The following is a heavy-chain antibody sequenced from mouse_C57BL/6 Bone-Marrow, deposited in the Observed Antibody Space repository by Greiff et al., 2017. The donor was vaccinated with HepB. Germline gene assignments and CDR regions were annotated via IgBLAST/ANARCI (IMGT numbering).Heavy chain of an antibody. CDR3: ARHGNYVYYAMDY. CDR1: GFTFSSYG. CDR2: ISSGGSYT. J-gene: IGHJ4*01. Sequence: DVQLVESGGDLVKPGGSLKLSCAASGFTFSSYGMSWVRQTPDKRLEWVATISSGGSYTYYPDSVKGRFTIPRDNAKNTLYLQMSSLKSEDTAMYYCARHGNYVYYAMDYWGQGTSVTVSS. V-gene: IGHV5-6*01. D-gene: IGHD2-1*01.